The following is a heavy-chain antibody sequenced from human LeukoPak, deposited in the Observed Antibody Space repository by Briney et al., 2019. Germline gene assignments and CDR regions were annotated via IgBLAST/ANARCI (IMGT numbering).Heavy chain of an antibody. CDR2: ISSSGSTI. CDR3: ARGWGYSGYDLGPPFDY. D-gene: IGHD5-12*01. V-gene: IGHV3-48*03. J-gene: IGHJ4*02. CDR1: GFTFSSYE. Sequence: PGGSLRLPCAASGFTFSSYEMNWVRQAPGKGLEWVSYISSSGSTIYYADSVKGRFTISRDNAKNSLYLQMNSLRAEDTAVYYCARGWGYSGYDLGPPFDYWGQGTLVTVSS.